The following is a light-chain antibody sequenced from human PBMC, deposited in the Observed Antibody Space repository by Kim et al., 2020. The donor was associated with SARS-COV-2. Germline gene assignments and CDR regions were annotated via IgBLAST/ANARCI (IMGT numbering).Light chain of an antibody. CDR2: YES. J-gene: IGLJ2*01. CDR3: QVWDISTNHPV. Sequence: SYELTQPPSVSVAPGKTARITCGGNNIGSESVHWYQQKPGQAPVVVMYYESDRPSGIPERFTGSNSGNTATLTISRVEAGDEADYYCQVWDISTNHPVFGGGTQLTVL. V-gene: IGLV3-21*04. CDR1: NIGSES.